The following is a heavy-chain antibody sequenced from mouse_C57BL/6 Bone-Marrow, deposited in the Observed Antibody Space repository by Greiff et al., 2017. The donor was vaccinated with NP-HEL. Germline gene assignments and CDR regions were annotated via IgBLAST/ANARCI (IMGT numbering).Heavy chain of an antibody. D-gene: IGHD2-4*01. Sequence: EVQLVESGPGLVKPSQSLSLTCSVTGYSITSGYYWNWIRQFPGNKLEWMGYISYDGSNNYNPSLKNRISITRDTSKNQFFLKLNSVTTEDTATYYCARRGMISYAMDYWGQGTSVTVSS. J-gene: IGHJ4*01. CDR3: ARRGMISYAMDY. CDR2: ISYDGSN. V-gene: IGHV3-6*01. CDR1: GYSITSGYY.